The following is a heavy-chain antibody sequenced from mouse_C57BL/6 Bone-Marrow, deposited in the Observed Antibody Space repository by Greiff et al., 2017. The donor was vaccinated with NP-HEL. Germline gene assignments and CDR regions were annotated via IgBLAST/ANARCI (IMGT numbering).Heavy chain of an antibody. D-gene: IGHD1-1*01. CDR1: GYTFTSYW. Sequence: QVQLQQPGAELVRPGSSVKLSCKASGYTFTSYWMHWVKQRPIQGLEWIGNIDPSDSETHYNQKFKDKATLTVNQSSSTAYMQLSSLTSEDSAVYYCAIEADYYGSSPAWFAYWGQGTLVTVAA. CDR2: IDPSDSET. V-gene: IGHV1-52*01. J-gene: IGHJ3*01. CDR3: AIEADYYGSSPAWFAY.